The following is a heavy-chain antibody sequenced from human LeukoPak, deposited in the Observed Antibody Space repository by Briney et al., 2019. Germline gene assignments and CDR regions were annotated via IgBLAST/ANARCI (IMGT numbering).Heavy chain of an antibody. V-gene: IGHV3-11*06. CDR2: ISSSGGHT. CDR1: GFTFNDYY. Sequence: GASLRLSCAASGFTFNDYYMSWIRQAPRKGLEWVSFISSSGGHTNYADSVKGRFTISRDNAKNSLYLQMNSLRAEDTAVYYCARNPGPGTLDNWGQGTLVTVSS. D-gene: IGHD6-13*01. CDR3: ARNPGPGTLDN. J-gene: IGHJ4*01.